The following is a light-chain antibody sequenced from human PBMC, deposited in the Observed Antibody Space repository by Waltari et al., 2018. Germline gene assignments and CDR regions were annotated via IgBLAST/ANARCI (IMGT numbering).Light chain of an antibody. CDR2: EDN. CDR1: SGRIAGNY. J-gene: IGLJ3*02. CDR3: QSYDYYNQAIV. Sequence: NFILTQPHSVSESPGKTVTISCTRSSGRIAGNYVQWYQQRPGSAPTIVIYEDNRRPSAVPDLSSCSIDSSSNSASLTISGLKTEDEADYYCQSYDYYNQAIVFGGGTKLTVL. V-gene: IGLV6-57*04.